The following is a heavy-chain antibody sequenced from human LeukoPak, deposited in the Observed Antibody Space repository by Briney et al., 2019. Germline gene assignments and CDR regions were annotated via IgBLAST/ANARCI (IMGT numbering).Heavy chain of an antibody. CDR1: GYTFTSYG. J-gene: IGHJ4*02. D-gene: IGHD3-16*01. CDR3: ARDGRLTGPGGGFDY. V-gene: IGHV1-18*04. CDR2: ISAYNGNT. Sequence: ASVKVSCKASGYTFTSYGISWVRQAPGQGLEWMGWISAYNGNTNYAQKLQGRVTMTTDTSTSTAYMELRSLTSDDTAVYYCARDGRLTGPGGGFDYWGQGTLVTVSS.